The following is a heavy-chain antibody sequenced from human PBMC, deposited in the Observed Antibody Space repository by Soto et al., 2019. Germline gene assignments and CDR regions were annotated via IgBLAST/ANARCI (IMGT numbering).Heavy chain of an antibody. J-gene: IGHJ6*02. Sequence: GGSLRLSCAASGFTFSSHAMHWVRQAPGKGLEWVAVISYDGSNKYYADSVKGRFTISRDNSKNTLYLQMNSLRAEDTAVYYCARDIENGDPGYSYGYSYYYGMDVWGQGTTVTVSS. CDR2: ISYDGSNK. CDR3: ARDIENGDPGYSYGYSYYYGMDV. CDR1: GFTFSSHA. V-gene: IGHV3-30-3*01. D-gene: IGHD5-18*01.